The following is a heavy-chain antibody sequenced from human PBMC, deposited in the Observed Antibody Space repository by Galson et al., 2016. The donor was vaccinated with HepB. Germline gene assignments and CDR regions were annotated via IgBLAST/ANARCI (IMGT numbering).Heavy chain of an antibody. CDR3: ARDRTLYYYGPGSYYFDY. CDR2: ISGYNGNT. J-gene: IGHJ4*02. D-gene: IGHD3-10*01. Sequence: GLEWMGWISGYNGNTKYAETFQGRVTMTIDTSTTTAYMELRGLRSDDTAVYYCARDRTLYYYGPGSYYFDYWGQGTLVTVSS. V-gene: IGHV1-18*01.